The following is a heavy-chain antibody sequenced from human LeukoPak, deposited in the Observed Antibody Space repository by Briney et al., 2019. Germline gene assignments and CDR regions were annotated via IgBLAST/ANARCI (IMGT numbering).Heavy chain of an antibody. J-gene: IGHJ4*02. D-gene: IGHD3-10*01. V-gene: IGHV3-48*01. CDR2: ISSSSSTI. CDR1: GFTFSSYS. Sequence: GGSLRLSCAASGFTFSSYSMNWVRQAPGKGLEWVSYISSSSSTIYYADSVEGRFTISRDNAKNSLYLQMNSLRAEDTAVYYCAARGVHHVATIDYWGQGTMVTVSS. CDR3: AARGVHHVATIDY.